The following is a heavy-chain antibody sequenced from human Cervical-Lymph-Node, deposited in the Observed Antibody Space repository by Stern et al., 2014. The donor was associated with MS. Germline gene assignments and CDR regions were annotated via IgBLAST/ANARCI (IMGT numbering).Heavy chain of an antibody. CDR2: ISSNGTYT. J-gene: IGHJ4*02. CDR1: GFTFSDYS. Sequence: EVQLVESGGGLVKPGRSLRLSCAASGFTFSDYSMTWVRQAPGKGLEWVSSISSNGTYTSYADSVKGRFTISRDNAKNSLFLHMNSLRAEDTAVYYCARRGGIYYVDYWGPGTLVTVSS. D-gene: IGHD3-16*01. CDR3: ARRGGIYYVDY. V-gene: IGHV3-21*01.